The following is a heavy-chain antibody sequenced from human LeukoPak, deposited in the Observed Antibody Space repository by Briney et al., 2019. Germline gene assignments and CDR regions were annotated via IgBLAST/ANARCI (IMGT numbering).Heavy chain of an antibody. CDR3: ARGRKSLPYSRRVNGIDY. D-gene: IGHD6-13*01. CDR2: IYYSGST. J-gene: IGHJ4*02. Sequence: PSETLSLTCTVSGGSISSSSYYWGWIRQPPGRGLEWIGSIYYSGSTYYNPSLKSRVTISVDTSKNQFSLKLSSVTAADTAVYYCARGRKSLPYSRRVNGIDYWGQGTLVTVSS. CDR1: GGSISSSSYY. V-gene: IGHV4-39*07.